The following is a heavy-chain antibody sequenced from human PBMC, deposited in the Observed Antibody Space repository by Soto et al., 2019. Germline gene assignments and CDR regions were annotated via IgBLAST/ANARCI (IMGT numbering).Heavy chain of an antibody. D-gene: IGHD6-13*01. CDR2: ISGSGGST. Sequence: PGGSLRLSCAASGFTFSSHTMSWVRQAPGKGLEWVSAISGSGGSTYYADSVKGRFTISRDNSKSTLYLQMNSLRAEDTAVYYCAETIAAAGTSYWGQGTLVTVSS. CDR3: AETIAAAGTSY. CDR1: GFTFSSHT. J-gene: IGHJ4*02. V-gene: IGHV3-23*01.